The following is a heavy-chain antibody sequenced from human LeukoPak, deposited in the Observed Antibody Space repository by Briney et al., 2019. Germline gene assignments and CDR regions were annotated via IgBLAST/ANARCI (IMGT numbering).Heavy chain of an antibody. CDR3: ARRDSPFDL. Sequence: SETLSLTCTVSGGSISSDYWSWIRQPPGKGLEWIGYFSNSGSTNYNPSLKSRTTISVDTSKNQFSLKLSSVTAADTAVYYCARRDSPFDLWGRGTLVTVS. D-gene: IGHD3-22*01. V-gene: IGHV4-59*01. CDR1: GGSISSDY. CDR2: FSNSGST. J-gene: IGHJ2*01.